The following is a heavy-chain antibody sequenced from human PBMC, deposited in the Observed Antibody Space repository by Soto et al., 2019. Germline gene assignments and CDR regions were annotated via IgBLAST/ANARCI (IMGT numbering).Heavy chain of an antibody. Sequence: SETLSLTCTVSGGSISSYYWSWIRQPPGKGLEWIGEIYQSGSTNYNPSLKSRVTISVDTSKNQFSLKLSSVTAADTAVYYCARGLLHIVVVTAKNWFDPWGQGTLVTVSS. V-gene: IGHV4-59*12. D-gene: IGHD2-21*02. CDR1: GGSISSYY. CDR2: IYQSGST. J-gene: IGHJ5*02. CDR3: ARGLLHIVVVTAKNWFDP.